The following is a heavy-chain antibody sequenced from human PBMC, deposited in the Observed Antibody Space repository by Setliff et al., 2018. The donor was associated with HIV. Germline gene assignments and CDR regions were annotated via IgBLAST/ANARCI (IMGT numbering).Heavy chain of an antibody. Sequence: PSETLSLTCTVSSDSIRFYYWTWIRQPPGKGLEWIGNVYYTGSTNYNPSLKSRITISIDTSKSQFSLKLTSVAAADTAVYYCALLNHIVVVTALLPGDYWGQGTLVTVSS. CDR3: ALLNHIVVVTALLPGDY. CDR2: VYYTGST. D-gene: IGHD2-21*02. CDR1: SDSIRFYY. J-gene: IGHJ4*02. V-gene: IGHV4-59*01.